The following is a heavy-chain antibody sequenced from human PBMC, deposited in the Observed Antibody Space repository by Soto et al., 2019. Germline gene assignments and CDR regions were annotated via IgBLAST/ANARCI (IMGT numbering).Heavy chain of an antibody. CDR3: ARLFNGNYYIDY. CDR1: GDSISSNSHY. CDR2: VFHSGST. V-gene: IGHV4-39*01. Sequence: SDTLSLTCTVSGDSISSNSHYWGWIRQSPGKGLEWIGSVFHSGSTKYNASLKSRVTISVDTSKDQFSLRLSSVTVADTAIYYCARLFNGNYYIDYWGHGTQVTVSS. D-gene: IGHD1-26*01. J-gene: IGHJ4*01.